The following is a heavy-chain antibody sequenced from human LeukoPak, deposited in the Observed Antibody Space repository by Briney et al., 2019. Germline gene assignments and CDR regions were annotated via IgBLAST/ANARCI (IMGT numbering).Heavy chain of an antibody. Sequence: PWASVKVSCKASGYTFTSDEINWVRQARGQGLEWMGWMNTKSGNTGSAQKFQGRLTMTRNTSIVTAYMELTGLGSQDTAVYFCARAVGATNHLDYWGQGTLVTVSS. D-gene: IGHD1-26*01. CDR2: MNTKSGNT. CDR3: ARAVGATNHLDY. J-gene: IGHJ4*02. CDR1: GYTFTSDE. V-gene: IGHV1-8*02.